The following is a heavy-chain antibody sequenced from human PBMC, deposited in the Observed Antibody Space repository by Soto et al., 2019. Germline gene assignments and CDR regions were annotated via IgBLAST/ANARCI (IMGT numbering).Heavy chain of an antibody. J-gene: IGHJ6*02. D-gene: IGHD6-13*01. V-gene: IGHV5-51*01. CDR3: ARNKLEQQLYYYGMDV. CDR2: IYPGDSDT. Sequence: HGESLKISCKGSGYSFTSYWIGWVRQMPGKGLEWMGIIYPGDSDTRYSPSFQGQVTISADKSISTAYLQWSSLKASDTAMYYCARNKLEQQLYYYGMDVWGPGTRVTVSS. CDR1: GYSFTSYW.